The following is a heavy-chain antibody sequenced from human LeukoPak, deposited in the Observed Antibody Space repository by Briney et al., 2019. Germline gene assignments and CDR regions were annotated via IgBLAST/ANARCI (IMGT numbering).Heavy chain of an antibody. CDR2: IYSRVST. D-gene: IGHD1-26*01. V-gene: IGHV4-4*07. Sequence: KLSETLSLTCTVSGGSISSYYWSWIRQPAGKGLEWIGRIYSRVSTNYNPSLKSRVTMSVDTSKNQFSLKLSSVTAADTAVYYCARDPSGSYHYFDYWGQGTLVTVSS. CDR1: GGSISSYY. J-gene: IGHJ4*02. CDR3: ARDPSGSYHYFDY.